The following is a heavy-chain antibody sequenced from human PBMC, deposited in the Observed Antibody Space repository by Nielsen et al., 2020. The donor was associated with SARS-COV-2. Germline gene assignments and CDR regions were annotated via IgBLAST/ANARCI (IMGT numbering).Heavy chain of an antibody. Sequence: SETLSLTCAVSGGTISSSNWWSWVRPPPGKGLEWIGEIYHSGSTNYNPSLKSRVTISVDKSKNQFSLKLSSVTAADTAVYYCARDGQQNYYDSSGPNGYYGMDVWGQGTTVTVSS. V-gene: IGHV4-4*02. D-gene: IGHD3-22*01. CDR2: IYHSGST. CDR1: GGTISSSNW. CDR3: ARDGQQNYYDSSGPNGYYGMDV. J-gene: IGHJ6*02.